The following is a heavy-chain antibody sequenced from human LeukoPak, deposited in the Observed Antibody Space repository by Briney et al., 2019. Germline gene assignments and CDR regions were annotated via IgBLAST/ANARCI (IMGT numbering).Heavy chain of an antibody. D-gene: IGHD6-13*01. CDR1: GFTFSSYG. Sequence: GGSLRLSCAASGFTFSSYGMNWVRQAPGKGLEWVSTISSASDYISYADSVKGRFTISRDNAKNSLYMQMNSLRAEDTAVYYCARGGSSSWDDAFDTWGQGTTVTVSS. CDR2: ISSASDYI. J-gene: IGHJ3*02. CDR3: ARGGSSSWDDAFDT. V-gene: IGHV3-21*01.